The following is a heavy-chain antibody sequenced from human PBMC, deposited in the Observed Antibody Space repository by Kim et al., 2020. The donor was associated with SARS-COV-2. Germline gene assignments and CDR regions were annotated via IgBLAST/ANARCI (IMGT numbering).Heavy chain of an antibody. CDR3: AREERGITIFGVVITRSFDY. CDR2: ISSSGSTI. Sequence: GGSLRLSCAASGFTFSSYEMNWVRQAPGKGLEWVSYISSSGSTIYYADSVKGRFTISRDNGKNSLYLQMNSLRAEDTAVYYCAREERGITIFGVVITRSFDYWGQGTLVTVSS. CDR1: GFTFSSYE. J-gene: IGHJ4*02. D-gene: IGHD3-3*01. V-gene: IGHV3-48*03.